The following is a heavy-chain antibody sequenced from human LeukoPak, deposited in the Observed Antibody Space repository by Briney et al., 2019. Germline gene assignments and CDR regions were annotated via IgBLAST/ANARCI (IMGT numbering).Heavy chain of an antibody. V-gene: IGHV3-30-3*01. D-gene: IGHD3-10*01. CDR3: ARWAGGSYGMDV. J-gene: IGHJ6*02. CDR1: GFTFSSYA. Sequence: GGSLRLSCAASGFTFSSYAMHWVRQAPGKGLEWVAVISYDGSNKYYADSVKGRFTISRDNSKNTLYLQMNSLRAEDTAVYYCARWAGGSYGMDVWGQGTTVTVSS. CDR2: ISYDGSNK.